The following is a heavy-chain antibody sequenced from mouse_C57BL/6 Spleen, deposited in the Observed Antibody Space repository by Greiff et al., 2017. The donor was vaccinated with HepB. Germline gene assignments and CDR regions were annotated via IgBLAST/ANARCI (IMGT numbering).Heavy chain of an antibody. Sequence: EVMLVESGGDLVKPGGSLKLSCAASGFTFSSYGMSWVRQTPDKRLEWVATISSGGSYTYYPDSVKGRFTISRDNAKNTLYLQMSRLKSEDTAMYYCARADGDYPHWYFDVWGTGTTVTVSS. V-gene: IGHV5-6*01. CDR3: ARADGDYPHWYFDV. CDR1: GFTFSSYG. D-gene: IGHD2-13*01. J-gene: IGHJ1*03. CDR2: ISSGGSYT.